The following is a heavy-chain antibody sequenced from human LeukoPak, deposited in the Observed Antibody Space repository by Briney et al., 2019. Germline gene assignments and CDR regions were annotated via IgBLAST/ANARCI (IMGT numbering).Heavy chain of an antibody. D-gene: IGHD2-15*01. CDR1: GYTFTSYG. J-gene: IGHJ4*02. CDR2: INPSGGST. CDR3: ARTRYCSGGSCYWGGFYYFDY. Sequence: ASVKVSCKASGYTFTSYGISWVRQAPGQGLEWMGIINPSGGSTSYAQKFQGRVTMTRDTSTSTVYMELSSLRSEDTAVYYCARTRYCSGGSCYWGGFYYFDYWGQGTLVTVSS. V-gene: IGHV1-46*01.